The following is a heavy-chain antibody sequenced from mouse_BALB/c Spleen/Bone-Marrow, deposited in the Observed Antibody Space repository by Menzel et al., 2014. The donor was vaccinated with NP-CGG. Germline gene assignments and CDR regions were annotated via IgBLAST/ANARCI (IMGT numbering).Heavy chain of an antibody. Sequence: EVQLQQSGGGLVQPKGSLKLSCAASGFTFNTYAMNWVRQAPGKGLEWVARIRSKGNNYATYYGDSMKDRSTISRDDSQSMLYLQMNNLKTEDTAMYYCVRHMDYWGQGTSVIVSS. J-gene: IGHJ4*01. CDR2: IRSKGNNYAT. V-gene: IGHV10-1*02. CDR1: GFTFNTYA. CDR3: VRHMDY.